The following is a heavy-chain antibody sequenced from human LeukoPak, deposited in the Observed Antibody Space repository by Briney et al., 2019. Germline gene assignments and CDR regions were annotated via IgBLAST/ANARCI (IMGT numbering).Heavy chain of an antibody. CDR3: ARDQKGRYYDSSANDY. Sequence: GGSLRLSCAASGFTFSNYWMSWVRQAPGKGLEWVANIKQDGSEKYYVDSVKGRFTISRDNAKNSLYLQMNSLRAEDTAVYYCARDQKGRYYDSSANDYWGQGTLVTVSS. CDR2: IKQDGSEK. D-gene: IGHD3-22*01. CDR1: GFTFSNYW. J-gene: IGHJ4*02. V-gene: IGHV3-7*01.